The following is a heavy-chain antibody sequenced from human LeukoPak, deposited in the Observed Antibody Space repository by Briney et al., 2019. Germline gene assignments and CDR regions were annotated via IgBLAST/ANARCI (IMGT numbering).Heavy chain of an antibody. CDR1: GFTFSSYA. CDR3: TKEEGSGTSHYDY. CDR2: ISGSGGST. V-gene: IGHV3-23*01. J-gene: IGHJ4*02. Sequence: PGGSLRLSCAASGFTFSSYAMSWVRQAPGKGLEWVSAISGSGGSTYYADSVKGRFTISRDNSKNTLYLQMNSLRVEDTAVYYCTKEEGSGTSHYDYWGQGTLVTVSS. D-gene: IGHD3-10*01.